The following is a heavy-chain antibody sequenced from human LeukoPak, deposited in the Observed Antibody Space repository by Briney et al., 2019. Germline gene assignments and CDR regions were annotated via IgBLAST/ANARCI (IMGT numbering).Heavy chain of an antibody. V-gene: IGHV4-34*01. CDR2: INHSGST. J-gene: IGHJ4*02. CDR3: ARDTTGY. CDR1: GGSFSGYY. D-gene: IGHD1-26*01. Sequence: SETPSLTCAVYGGSFSGYYWSWIRQPPGKGLEWIGEINHSGSTNYNPSLKSRVTISVDTSKNQFSLKLSSVTAADTAVYYCARDTTGYWGQGTLVTVSS.